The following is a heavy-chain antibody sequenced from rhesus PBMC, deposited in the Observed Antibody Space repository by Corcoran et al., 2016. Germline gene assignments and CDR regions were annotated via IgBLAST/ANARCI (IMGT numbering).Heavy chain of an antibody. CDR3: ARRIAAPPSYYFDY. CDR1: GYSINSGYD. D-gene: IGHD6-13*01. Sequence: QVQLQESGPGVVKPSETLSLTCAVSGYSINSGYDWSWIRQPPGKGLEWIGYIYGSSGSTNYNPSLKNRVTISKDTSKNQFSLRLNSMTAADTAVYYCARRIAAPPSYYFDYWGHGVLVTVSS. J-gene: IGHJ4*01. CDR2: IYGSSGST. V-gene: IGHV4-76*01.